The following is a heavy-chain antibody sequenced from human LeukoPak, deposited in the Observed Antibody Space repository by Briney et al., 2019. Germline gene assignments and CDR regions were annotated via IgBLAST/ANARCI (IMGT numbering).Heavy chain of an antibody. CDR2: IWSDGTNK. D-gene: IGHD6-13*01. V-gene: IGHV3-33*06. J-gene: IGHJ5*02. CDR3: AKGSWEGLNWFDP. Sequence: PGGSLRLSCAASGLTFSASGMHWVRQAPGKGLEWVAVIWSDGTNKYYADSVKGRFTISRDNPKNTLYLEMNNVRAEDTAVYYCAKGSWEGLNWFDPWGQGTLVTVSS. CDR1: GLTFSASG.